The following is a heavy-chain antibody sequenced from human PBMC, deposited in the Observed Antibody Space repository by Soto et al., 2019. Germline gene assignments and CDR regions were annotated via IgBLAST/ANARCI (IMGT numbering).Heavy chain of an antibody. D-gene: IGHD3-10*01. Sequence: QVQLVESGGGVVQPGRSLRLSCEASGFNFRSYGMHWVRQAPGKGLEWVAITSYDGSTKYYADSVKGRFTISKDNSKDTLHLQMDSLRAEDTAVYYCAKDGIALVRETLGNWFDSWGQGTLVTVSS. V-gene: IGHV3-30*18. J-gene: IGHJ5*01. CDR3: AKDGIALVRETLGNWFDS. CDR1: GFNFRSYG. CDR2: TSYDGSTK.